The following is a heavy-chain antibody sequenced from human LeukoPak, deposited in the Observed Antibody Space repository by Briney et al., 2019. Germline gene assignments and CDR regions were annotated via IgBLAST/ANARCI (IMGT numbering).Heavy chain of an antibody. CDR3: ARRTPIRYYFDY. J-gene: IGHJ4*02. CDR2: INHSGST. D-gene: IGHD1-14*01. V-gene: IGHV4-34*01. CDR1: GGSFSGYY. Sequence: PSETLSLTCAVYGGSFSGYYWSWIRQPPGKGLEWIGEINHSGSTNYNPSLKSRVTISVDTSKNQFSLKLSSVTAADTAVYYCARRTPIRYYFDYWGQGTLVTVSS.